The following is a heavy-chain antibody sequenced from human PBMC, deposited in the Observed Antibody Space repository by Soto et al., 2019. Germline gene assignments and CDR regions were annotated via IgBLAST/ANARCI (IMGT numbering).Heavy chain of an antibody. Sequence: QLQLQESGPGLVKPSETLSLTCTVSGGSISSSSYYWGWIRQPPGKGLEWIGSIYYSGSTYYNPSLKSRVTISVDTSKNQFSLKLSSVTAVDTAVYYCARHGGELTGYPFFDYWGQGTLVTVSS. V-gene: IGHV4-39*01. CDR3: ARHGGELTGYPFFDY. CDR1: GGSISSSSYY. J-gene: IGHJ4*02. CDR2: IYYSGST. D-gene: IGHD3-9*01.